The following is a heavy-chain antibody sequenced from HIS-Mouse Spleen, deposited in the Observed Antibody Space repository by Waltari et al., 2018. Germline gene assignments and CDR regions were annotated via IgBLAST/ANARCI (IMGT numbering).Heavy chain of an antibody. Sequence: QLQLQESGPGLVKPSETLSLTCTVSGGSISSSSYYWGWTRQPPGKGLEWIGSIYYSGSTYYNPSLKSRVTISVDTSKNQFSLKLSSVTAADTAVYYCARDYGDNWFDPWGQGTLVTVSS. J-gene: IGHJ5*02. CDR3: ARDYGDNWFDP. CDR1: GGSISSSSYY. D-gene: IGHD4-17*01. V-gene: IGHV4-39*07. CDR2: IYYSGST.